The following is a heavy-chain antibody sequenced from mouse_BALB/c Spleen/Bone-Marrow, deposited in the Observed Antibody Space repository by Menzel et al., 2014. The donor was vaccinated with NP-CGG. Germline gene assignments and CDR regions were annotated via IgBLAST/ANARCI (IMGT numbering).Heavy chain of an antibody. CDR1: GYTFXSYW. V-gene: IGHV1-69*02. CDR2: IYPSDSYT. J-gene: IGHJ2*01. CDR3: TRAGATVPFDY. Sequence: VKLQESGAELVRPGASVKLSCRAFGYTFXSYWINWVMQRPGQGLERIGNIYPSDSYTNYNQKFKDKATLTVDKSSSTAYMQLSSATSKDSAIYYGTRAGATVPFDYWGQGATRTGSS. D-gene: IGHD1-1*01.